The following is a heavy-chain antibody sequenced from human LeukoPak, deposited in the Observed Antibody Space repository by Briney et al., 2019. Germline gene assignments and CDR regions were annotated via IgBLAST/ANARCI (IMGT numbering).Heavy chain of an antibody. CDR2: VHYSGTT. Sequence: SGTLSLTCTVSGGSISASPYYFGWIRQPGGKGLEWIGSVHYSGTTPYNPSLKSRVAISVDKSKNQFSLTLSSVTAADTTVYYCARPKVFGDYQGVFDIWSQGTMVIVSS. J-gene: IGHJ3*02. D-gene: IGHD4-17*01. CDR1: GGSISASPYY. V-gene: IGHV4-39*01. CDR3: ARPKVFGDYQGVFDI.